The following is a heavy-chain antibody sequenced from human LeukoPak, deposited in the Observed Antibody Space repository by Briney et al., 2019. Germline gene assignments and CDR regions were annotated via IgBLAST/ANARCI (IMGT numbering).Heavy chain of an antibody. D-gene: IGHD1-26*01. CDR1: GFTITNHA. J-gene: IGHJ3*02. CDR3: ASRTWIGAGYYAFDI. Sequence: PGGSLRLSCTASGFTITNHAVSWVRQAPGKGLEWVSAEGSAGGTYYADSVKGRFTISRDNSQNTLSLQLNSLRVEDTAVYYCASRTWIGAGYYAFDIWGQGTMVTVSS. CDR2: EGSAGGT. V-gene: IGHV3-23*01.